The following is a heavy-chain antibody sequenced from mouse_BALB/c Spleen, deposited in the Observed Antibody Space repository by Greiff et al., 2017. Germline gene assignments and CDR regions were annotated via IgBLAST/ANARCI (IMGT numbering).Heavy chain of an antibody. CDR1: GYSITSDYA. D-gene: IGHD2-4*01. Sequence: EVKLVESGPGLVKPSQSLSLTCTVTGYSITSDYAWNWIRQFPGNKLEWMGYISYSGSTSYNPSLKSRISITRDTSKNQFFLQLNSVTTEDTATYYCARSPYDYGIYYAMDYWGQGTSVTVSS. J-gene: IGHJ4*01. V-gene: IGHV3-2*02. CDR2: ISYSGST. CDR3: ARSPYDYGIYYAMDY.